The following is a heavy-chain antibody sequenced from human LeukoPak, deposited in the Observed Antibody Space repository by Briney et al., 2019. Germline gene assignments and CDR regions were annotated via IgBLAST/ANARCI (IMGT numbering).Heavy chain of an antibody. Sequence: GRSLRPSCAASGFTFSSYAMHWVRQAPGKGLERVAVISYDGSNKYYADSVKGRFTISRGNSKNTLYLQMNSLRAEDTAVYYCARVFLYFDYWGQGTLVTVSS. CDR1: GFTFSSYA. CDR3: ARVFLYFDY. J-gene: IGHJ4*02. CDR2: ISYDGSNK. V-gene: IGHV3-30*04.